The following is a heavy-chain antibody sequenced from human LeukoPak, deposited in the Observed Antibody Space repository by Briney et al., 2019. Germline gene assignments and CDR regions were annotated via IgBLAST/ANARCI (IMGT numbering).Heavy chain of an antibody. CDR1: GITFGNNW. CDR2: INSDGGGA. J-gene: IGHJ5*02. V-gene: IGHV3-74*01. Sequence: GGSLRLSCAASGITFGNNWMHWVRQGPGKGLVWSSRINSDGGGAIYADSVKGRFTVSRDNAKNTLYLQMNSLRAEDTAVYYCARDVPHNWFDTWGQGTLVTVSS. CDR3: ARDVPHNWFDT.